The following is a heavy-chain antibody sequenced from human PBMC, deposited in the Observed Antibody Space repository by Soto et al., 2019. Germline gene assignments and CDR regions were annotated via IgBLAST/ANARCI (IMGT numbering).Heavy chain of an antibody. J-gene: IGHJ4*02. CDR2: IYPGDSDT. D-gene: IGHD3-3*01. CDR1: GYSFTSYW. V-gene: IGHV5-51*01. CDR3: ARRTDFWSGYYTLYYFDY. Sequence: GESLKISCKGSGYSFTSYWIGLVRQMPGKGLGGMGIIYPGDSDTRYSPSFQGQVTISADKPISTTYLQWSSLKASDTAMYYCARRTDFWSGYYTLYYFDYWGQGTLVTVSS.